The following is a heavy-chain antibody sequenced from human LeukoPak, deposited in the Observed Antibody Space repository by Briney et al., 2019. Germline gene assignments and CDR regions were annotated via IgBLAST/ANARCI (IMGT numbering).Heavy chain of an antibody. D-gene: IGHD1-7*01. Sequence: ASVKVSCKASGSTFDSCGITWVRQAPGHGLEWVGWISPYTGKTDYGQKFQGRVTMTTDTSTSTAYMELTSRTSDDPAVYYCASEEPRITGTTDSWGEGTLVTASS. CDR2: ISPYTGKT. CDR3: ASEEPRITGTTDS. V-gene: IGHV1-18*01. CDR1: GSTFDSCG. J-gene: IGHJ4*02.